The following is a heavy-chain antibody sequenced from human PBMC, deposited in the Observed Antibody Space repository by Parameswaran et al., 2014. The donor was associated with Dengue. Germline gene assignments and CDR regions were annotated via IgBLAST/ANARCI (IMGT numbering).Heavy chain of an antibody. V-gene: IGHV3-53*01. CDR2: IYSGGST. Sequence: RWIRQPPGKGLEWVSVIYSGGSTYYADSVKGRFTISRDNSKNTLYLQMNSLRAEDTAVYYCARGSGGGQYYDFWSGYYNRYGMDVWGQGTTVTVSS. CDR3: ARGSGGGQYYDFWSGYYNRYGMDV. D-gene: IGHD3-3*01. J-gene: IGHJ6*02.